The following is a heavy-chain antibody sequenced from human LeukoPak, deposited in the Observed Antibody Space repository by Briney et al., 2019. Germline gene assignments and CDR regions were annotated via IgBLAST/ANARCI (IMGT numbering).Heavy chain of an antibody. V-gene: IGHV3-30*02. Sequence: GGSLRLSCAASGFAFSSYGMHWVRQAPGRGLEWAAFISYDGSIKKYADSVKGRFTISRDNSKNTLYLQMNSLRDEDTAVYYCAKGAKRVVGATTHWFDPWGQGTLVTVSS. J-gene: IGHJ5*02. CDR1: GFAFSSYG. CDR3: AKGAKRVVGATTHWFDP. D-gene: IGHD1-26*01. CDR2: ISYDGSIK.